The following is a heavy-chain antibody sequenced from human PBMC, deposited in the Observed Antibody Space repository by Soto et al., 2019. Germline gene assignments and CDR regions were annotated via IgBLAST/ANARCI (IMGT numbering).Heavy chain of an antibody. CDR3: GVQYDY. Sequence: GGSLRLSCEASGLNFTRHPMIWVRQGPGKGLEWVAAISARTGDTAYADSVRGRFTLSRDTSTYTMYLQMNNLRADDTAVYYCGVQYDYWGQGTLVTVSS. CDR1: GLNFTRHP. J-gene: IGHJ4*02. V-gene: IGHV3-23*01. CDR2: ISARTGDT.